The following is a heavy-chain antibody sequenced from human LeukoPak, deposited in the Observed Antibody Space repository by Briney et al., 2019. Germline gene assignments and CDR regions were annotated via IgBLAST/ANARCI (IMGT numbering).Heavy chain of an antibody. D-gene: IGHD5-18*01. CDR2: IRYDGSNK. J-gene: IGHJ4*02. V-gene: IGHV3-30*02. CDR3: AKDTAMVPGYFDY. Sequence: GGSLRLSCAASGFTFSSYGMHWVRQAPGKGLEGVAFIRYDGSNKYYADSVKGRFTISRDNSKNTLYLQMNSLRAEDTAVYYCAKDTAMVPGYFDYWGQGTLVTVSS. CDR1: GFTFSSYG.